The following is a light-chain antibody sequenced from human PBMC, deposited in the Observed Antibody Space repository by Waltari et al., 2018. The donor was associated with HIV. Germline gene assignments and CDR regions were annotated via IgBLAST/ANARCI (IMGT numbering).Light chain of an antibody. CDR2: RNN. CDR3: QVWDSSTVV. J-gene: IGLJ1*01. V-gene: IGLV3-9*01. Sequence: SYDLTQALSVSVALGQTARITCGGDNIGTKNVHWYQQKHGQAPLLVIYRNNNRPSGTPERFSGYNSGNTATLTISRAQACDEADYCCQVWDSSTVVFGTGTKVTVL. CDR1: NIGTKN.